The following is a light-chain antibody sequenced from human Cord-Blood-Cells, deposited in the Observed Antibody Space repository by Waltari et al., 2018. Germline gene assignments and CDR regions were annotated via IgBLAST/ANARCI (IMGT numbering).Light chain of an antibody. V-gene: IGLV2-14*03. J-gene: IGLJ3*02. CDR3: SSYTSSSTWV. CDR2: DVS. Sequence: QSALTQPASVSGSPGQSITISCTGTSSDVGGYNYVSWYQQHPGKAPKLMIYDVSNRPSGVSNRFSGPKSGNTASLTISGLQAEDEADYYRSSYTSSSTWVFGGGTKLTVL. CDR1: SSDVGGYNY.